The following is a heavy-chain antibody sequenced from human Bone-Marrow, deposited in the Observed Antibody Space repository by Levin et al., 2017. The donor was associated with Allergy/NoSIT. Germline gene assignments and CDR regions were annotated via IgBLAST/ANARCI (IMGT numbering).Heavy chain of an antibody. D-gene: IGHD1-14*01. V-gene: IGHV3-21*01. CDR2: ISSRTTYI. J-gene: IGHJ3*01. CDR3: ARDPEGLDV. Sequence: GGSLRLSCAASGFSFSDYSMNWVRQAPGKGLEWVSSISSRTTYIHYADSVKGRFTVSRDNAKKSLYLQMNSLRVEDTAMYYCARDPEGLDVWGQGTMVPVSS. CDR1: GFSFSDYS.